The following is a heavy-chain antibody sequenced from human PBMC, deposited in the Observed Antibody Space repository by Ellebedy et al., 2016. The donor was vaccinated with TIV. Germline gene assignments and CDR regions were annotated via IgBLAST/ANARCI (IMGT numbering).Heavy chain of an antibody. V-gene: IGHV1-18*01. D-gene: IGHD1-14*01. CDR1: GGTFSSYA. Sequence: ASVKVSXXASGGTFSSYAISWVRQAPGQGLEWMGWISAYNGNTNYAQKLQGRVTMTTDTSTSTAYMELRSLRSDDTAVYYCARILSIQNRPIGDYYYYYGMDVWGQGTTVTVSS. CDR3: ARILSIQNRPIGDYYYYYGMDV. CDR2: ISAYNGNT. J-gene: IGHJ6*02.